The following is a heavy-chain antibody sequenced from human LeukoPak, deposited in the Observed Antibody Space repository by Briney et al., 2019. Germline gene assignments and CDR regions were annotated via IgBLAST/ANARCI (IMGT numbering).Heavy chain of an antibody. CDR1: GFTFSSYA. CDR2: ISYDGSNK. V-gene: IGHV3-30-3*01. Sequence: GGSLRLSCAASGFTFSSYAMHWVRQAPGKGLEWVAVISYDGSNKYYADSVKGRFTISRDNSKNTLYLQMNSLRAEDAAVYYCARDRGIAAAPTPYWYFDLWGRGTLVTVSS. CDR3: ARDRGIAAAPTPYWYFDL. D-gene: IGHD6-13*01. J-gene: IGHJ2*01.